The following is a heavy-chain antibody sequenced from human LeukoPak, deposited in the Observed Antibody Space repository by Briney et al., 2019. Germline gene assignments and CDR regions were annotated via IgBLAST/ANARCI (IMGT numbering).Heavy chain of an antibody. CDR1: GYTFTSYG. CDR2: ISAYNGNT. CDR3: ARDFASMVRGVIHDY. Sequence: ASVKVSCKASGYTFTSYGISWVRQAPGQGLEWMGWISAYNGNTNYARKLQGRVTMTTDTSTSTAYMELRSLRSDDTAVYYCARDFASMVRGVIHDYWGQGTLVTVSS. V-gene: IGHV1-18*01. D-gene: IGHD3-10*01. J-gene: IGHJ4*02.